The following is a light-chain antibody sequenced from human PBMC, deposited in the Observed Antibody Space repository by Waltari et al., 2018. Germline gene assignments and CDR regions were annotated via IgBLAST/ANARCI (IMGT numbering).Light chain of an antibody. CDR3: QSFDSRTVV. V-gene: IGLV6-57*01. J-gene: IGLJ3*02. Sequence: NFMLTQPHSVSESPGKTATISCTRSSGSIASNYVQWYKQRPGSSPTTVSYAVKRRPSGVPDRFSGSIDSSSNSASLTISGLKTEDEADYYCQSFDSRTVVFGGGTKLTVL. CDR1: SGSIASNY. CDR2: AVK.